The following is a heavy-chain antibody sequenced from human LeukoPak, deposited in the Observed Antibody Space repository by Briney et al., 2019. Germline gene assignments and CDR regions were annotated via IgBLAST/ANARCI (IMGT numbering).Heavy chain of an antibody. CDR3: ARVSSSSQVDY. D-gene: IGHD6-6*01. Sequence: VKVSFKASGGTFISYAISWVRPAPGQGLEWMGGIIPIFGTANYAQKFQGRVTITADESTSTAYMELSSLRSEDTAVYYCARVSSSSQVDYWGQGTLVTVSS. V-gene: IGHV1-69*01. CDR2: IIPIFGTA. J-gene: IGHJ4*02. CDR1: GGTFISYA.